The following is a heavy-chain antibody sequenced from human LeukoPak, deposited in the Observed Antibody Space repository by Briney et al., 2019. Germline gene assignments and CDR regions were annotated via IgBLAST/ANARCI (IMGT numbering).Heavy chain of an antibody. CDR3: ARDNYFDSTGYTDY. Sequence: SETLSLTCTVSGGSFSSGDYSWNWIRQPAGQGLEWIGYIYYSGSTYYNPSLKSRVTISVDTSKNQFSLKLRSVTAADTAVYYCARDNYFDSTGYTDYWGQGTLVTVSS. J-gene: IGHJ4*02. D-gene: IGHD3-22*01. CDR2: IYYSGST. CDR1: GGSFSSGDYS. V-gene: IGHV4-61*10.